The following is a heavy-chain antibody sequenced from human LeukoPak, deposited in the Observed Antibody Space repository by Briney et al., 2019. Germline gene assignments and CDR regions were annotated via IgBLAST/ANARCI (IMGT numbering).Heavy chain of an antibody. D-gene: IGHD3-3*01. CDR2: INHSGST. CDR1: GGSFSGYY. J-gene: IGHJ5*02. CDR3: ASLGVVITNWFDP. Sequence: EPSEALSLTCAVYGGSFSGYYWSWIRQPPGKGLEWIGEINHSGSTNYSPSLKSRVTISVDTSKNQFSLKLSSVTAADTAVYYCASLGVVITNWFDPWGQGTLVTVSS. V-gene: IGHV4-34*01.